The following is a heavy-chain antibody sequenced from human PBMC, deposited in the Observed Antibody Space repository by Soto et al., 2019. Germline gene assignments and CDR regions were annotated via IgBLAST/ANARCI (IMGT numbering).Heavy chain of an antibody. CDR1: GYSLTDYY. CDR3: TRTPGYGGLYGMDV. CDR2: INPNTGGR. J-gene: IGHJ6*02. D-gene: IGHD4-17*01. V-gene: IGHV1-2*02. Sequence: ASVKVSCKASGYSLTDYYIHWVRQAPGQGLEWMGWINPNTGGRNYARKFQDRVTMTRDTSISTAYMELNRLIYDDAAIYYCTRTPGYGGLYGMDVWGQGTTVTVSS.